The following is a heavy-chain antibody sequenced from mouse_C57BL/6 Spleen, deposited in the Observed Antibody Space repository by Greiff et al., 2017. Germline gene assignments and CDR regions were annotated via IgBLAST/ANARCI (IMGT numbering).Heavy chain of an antibody. CDR1: GYTFTSYW. J-gene: IGHJ4*01. Sequence: QVQLKESGAELAKPGASVKLSCKASGYTFTSYWMHWVKQRPGQGLEWIGYINPSSGYTKYNQKFKDKATLTADKSSSTAYMQLSSLTYEDSAVYYCLYYYGSSPYYAMDYWGQGTSVTVSS. CDR2: INPSSGYT. D-gene: IGHD1-1*01. CDR3: LYYYGSSPYYAMDY. V-gene: IGHV1-7*01.